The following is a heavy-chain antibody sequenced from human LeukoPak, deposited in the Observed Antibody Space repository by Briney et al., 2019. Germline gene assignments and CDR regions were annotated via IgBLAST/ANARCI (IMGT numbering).Heavy chain of an antibody. V-gene: IGHV4-4*07. CDR1: GGSISSYY. CDR2: FYTSGST. J-gene: IGHJ4*02. Sequence: PSETLSLTCTVSGGSISSYYWSWIRQPAGKGLEWIGRFYTSGSTNYNPSLKSRVTMSLGTSKNQFSLELSSVTAADTAVYYCARCSAIQLWFYYWGQGTLVTVSS. CDR3: ARCSAIQLWFYY. D-gene: IGHD5-18*01.